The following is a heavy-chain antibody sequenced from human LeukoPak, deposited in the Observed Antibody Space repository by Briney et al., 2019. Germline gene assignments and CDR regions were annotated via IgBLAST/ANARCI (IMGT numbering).Heavy chain of an antibody. CDR2: IFYCGST. J-gene: IGHJ5*02. CDR1: SVSISSSSFS. Sequence: SETLSLTCTVSSVSISSSSFSWGWIRQPPGKGLEWIGNIFYCGSTYYNPSLKSRVTISVDTSKNQFSLKLISVTAADTAVYYCARQYTSGVRRDWFDPWGQGTLVTVSS. V-gene: IGHV4-39*01. CDR3: ARQYTSGVRRDWFDP. D-gene: IGHD4-23*01.